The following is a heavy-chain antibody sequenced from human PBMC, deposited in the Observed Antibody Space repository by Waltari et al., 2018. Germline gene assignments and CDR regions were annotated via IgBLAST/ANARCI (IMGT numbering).Heavy chain of an antibody. D-gene: IGHD6-13*01. V-gene: IGHV4-38-2*01. CDR3: ATTGSIAAAVGY. CDR1: GYSISSGYS. CDR2: IYHSGST. Sequence: QVQLQESGPGLVKPSETLSLTCAVSGYSISSGYSWGWIRQPPGKGLEWIGSIYHSGSTYYNPSLKSRVTISVDTSKNQFSLKLSSVTAADTAVYYCATTGSIAAAVGYWGQGTLVTVSS. J-gene: IGHJ4*02.